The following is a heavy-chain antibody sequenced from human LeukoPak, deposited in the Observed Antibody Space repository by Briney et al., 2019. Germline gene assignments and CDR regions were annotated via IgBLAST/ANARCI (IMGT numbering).Heavy chain of an antibody. V-gene: IGHV3-30*04. D-gene: IGHD6-6*01. CDR2: TSHDETTK. CDR1: GFTFSSYA. Sequence: PGRSLRLSCAASGFTFSSYAMHWVRQAPGKGLEWVAVTSHDETTKYYADSVKGRFTISRDNSKNTLYLQMNSLRAEDTAVYFCAREVARPNFFDYWGQGTLVTVSS. J-gene: IGHJ4*02. CDR3: AREVARPNFFDY.